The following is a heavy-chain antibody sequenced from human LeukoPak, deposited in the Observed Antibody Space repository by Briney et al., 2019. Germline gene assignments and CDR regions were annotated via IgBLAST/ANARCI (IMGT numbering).Heavy chain of an antibody. J-gene: IGHJ4*02. CDR1: GGSISSYY. CDR2: IYYSGST. CDR3: ARHGDTAMVTIDY. V-gene: IGHV4-59*08. D-gene: IGHD5-18*01. Sequence: PSETLSLTCTVSGGSISSYYRSWIRQPPGKGLEWIGYIYYSGSTNYNPSLESRVTISVDTSKNQFSLKVSSVTAADTAVYYCARHGDTAMVTIDYWGQGTLVTVSS.